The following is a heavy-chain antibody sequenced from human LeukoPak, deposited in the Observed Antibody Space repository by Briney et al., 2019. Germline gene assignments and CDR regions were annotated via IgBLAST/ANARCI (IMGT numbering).Heavy chain of an antibody. V-gene: IGHV4-59*01. CDR2: IFYSGNT. D-gene: IGHD2/OR15-2a*01. Sequence: SETLSLTCSVSGDSITTSYWNWIRQPPGQGLEWIGSIFYSGNTKYNPALPSRVTISVDTSKNQFSLEVNSVTAADTAVYYCARGRLSPSAFRPFEHWGRGTLVTVSS. J-gene: IGHJ4*02. CDR3: ARGRLSPSAFRPFEH. CDR1: GDSITTSY.